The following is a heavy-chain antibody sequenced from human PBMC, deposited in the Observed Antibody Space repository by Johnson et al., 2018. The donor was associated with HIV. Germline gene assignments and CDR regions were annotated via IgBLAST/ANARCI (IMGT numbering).Heavy chain of an antibody. CDR3: AKLVGATHPLDI. J-gene: IGHJ3*02. Sequence: QMLLVESGGGVVQPGRSLRLSCAASGLTFSSYGMHWVRQAPGKGLEWVAFIRYDGSNKYYADSVKGRFTISRDNSKNTLYLQMNSLRAEDTAVYYCAKLVGATHPLDIWGQGTMVTVSS. D-gene: IGHD1-26*01. CDR2: IRYDGSNK. CDR1: GLTFSSYG. V-gene: IGHV3-30*02.